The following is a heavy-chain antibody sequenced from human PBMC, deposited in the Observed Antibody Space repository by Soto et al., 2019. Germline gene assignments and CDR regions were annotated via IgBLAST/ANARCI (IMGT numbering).Heavy chain of an antibody. CDR2: MSHSGGT. D-gene: IGHD1-1*01. CDR1: GGSVNSGNYY. CDR3: ARVERGTATTLVDAFDI. J-gene: IGHJ3*02. Sequence: QVQLQQWGAGLLKPSETLSLTCAVYGGSVNSGNYYWSWIRQPPGKGLEWIGEMSHSGGTHFNPFLKSRVTISVDTSKNQFSLKMSSVTVADTALYYCARVERGTATTLVDAFDIWGPGTLVTVSS. V-gene: IGHV4-34*01.